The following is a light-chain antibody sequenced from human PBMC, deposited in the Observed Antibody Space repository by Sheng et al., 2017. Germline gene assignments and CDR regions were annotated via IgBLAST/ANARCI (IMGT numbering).Light chain of an antibody. V-gene: IGLV2-14*01. CDR2: AVS. CDR3: SSFTSSKIPV. J-gene: IGLJ3*02. Sequence: QPASVSGSPGQSISISCSGTSSDVGGYNYVSWYQQYPGKAPKLLIYAVSNRPSGVSNRFSGSKSDSTASLTISGLQAEDEADYYCSSFTSSKIPVFGGGTKLTVL. CDR1: SSDVGGYNY.